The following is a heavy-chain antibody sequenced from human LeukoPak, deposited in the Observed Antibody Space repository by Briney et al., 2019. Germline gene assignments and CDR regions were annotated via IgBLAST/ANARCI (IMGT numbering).Heavy chain of an antibody. CDR1: GYTFTSYG. V-gene: IGHV1-18*01. Sequence: ASVKVSCKASGYTFTSYGISWVRQAPGQGLEWMGWISAYNGNTNYAQKLQGRVTMTTDTSTSTAYMELRSLRSDDTAVYYCATGYGSGSYLTTGWFDPWGQGTLVTVSS. CDR3: ATGYGSGSYLTTGWFDP. CDR2: ISAYNGNT. D-gene: IGHD3-10*01. J-gene: IGHJ5*02.